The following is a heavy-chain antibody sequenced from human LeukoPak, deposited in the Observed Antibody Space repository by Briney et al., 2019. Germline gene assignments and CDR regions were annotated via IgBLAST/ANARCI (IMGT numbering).Heavy chain of an antibody. Sequence: ASVKVSCKASGYTFTTYAMNWVRQAPGQGLEWMGWISAYNGNTNYAQKLQGRVTMTTDTSTSTAYMELRSLRSDDTAVYYCALHDSSGYYNYYYYMDVWGKGTTVTVSS. CDR3: ALHDSSGYYNYYYYMDV. CDR2: ISAYNGNT. CDR1: GYTFTTYA. V-gene: IGHV1-18*01. J-gene: IGHJ6*03. D-gene: IGHD3-22*01.